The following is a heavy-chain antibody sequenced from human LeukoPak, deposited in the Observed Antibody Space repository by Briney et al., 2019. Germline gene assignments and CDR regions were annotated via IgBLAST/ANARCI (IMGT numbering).Heavy chain of an antibody. Sequence: GGSLRLSCAASGFTFSSYAMSWVRQAPGKGLEWVSAISGSGGSTYYADSVKGRFTISRDNSKNTLYLQMNSLRAEDTAVYYCAKAGSEVPAATLDYWGQGTLVTVSS. J-gene: IGHJ4*02. V-gene: IGHV3-23*01. CDR1: GFTFSSYA. CDR2: ISGSGGST. CDR3: AKAGSEVPAATLDY. D-gene: IGHD2-2*01.